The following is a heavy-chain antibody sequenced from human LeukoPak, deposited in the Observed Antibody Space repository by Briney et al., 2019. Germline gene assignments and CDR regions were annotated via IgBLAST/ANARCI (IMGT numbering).Heavy chain of an antibody. V-gene: IGHV4-4*07. D-gene: IGHD3-10*01. CDR3: ARTSARGAQFDY. CDR1: GGSISNYY. Sequence: SEALSLTCTVSGGSISNYYWSWIRQPAGMGLEWIGRIYASGSTNYNPSLKSRVTMSVETSNNQFSLNLSSVTAADTAVYYCARTSARGAQFDYWGQGTLVTVSS. CDR2: IYASGST. J-gene: IGHJ4*02.